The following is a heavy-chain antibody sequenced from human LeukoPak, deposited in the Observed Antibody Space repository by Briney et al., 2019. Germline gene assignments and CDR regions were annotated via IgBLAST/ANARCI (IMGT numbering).Heavy chain of an antibody. CDR2: VYYSGST. D-gene: IGHD3-3*01. CDR1: GGSISSYY. CDR3: AREERADYDFWSGYADNWYFDF. V-gene: IGHV4-59*12. Sequence: SETLSLTCTVSGGSISSYYWSWIRQPPGKGLECIGYVYYSGSTHYDPSLESRVTISADTSKNQVSLKLTPVTAADTAVYYCAREERADYDFWSGYADNWYFDFWGRGTLVTVSS. J-gene: IGHJ2*01.